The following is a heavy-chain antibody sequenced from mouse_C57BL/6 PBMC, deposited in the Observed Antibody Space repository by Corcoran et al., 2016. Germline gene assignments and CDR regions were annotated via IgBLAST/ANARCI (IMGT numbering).Heavy chain of an antibody. J-gene: IGHJ3*01. V-gene: IGHV1-75*01. CDR3: ARSELGPVAWFAY. D-gene: IGHD4-1*01. CDR2: IFPGSGSN. Sequence: QSQLQQSGSELVKPGATVKISCKASVYTFNDYYINWVKQRPGQGLVWSGWIFPGSGSNYYNEKFKGKATLTVDKSSSTAYMLLSSLTSEDSAVYFCARSELGPVAWFAYWGQGTLVTVSA. CDR1: VYTFNDYY.